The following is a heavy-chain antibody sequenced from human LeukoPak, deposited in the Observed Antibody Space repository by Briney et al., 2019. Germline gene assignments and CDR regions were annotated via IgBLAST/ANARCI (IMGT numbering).Heavy chain of an antibody. V-gene: IGHV4-39*01. J-gene: IGHJ4*02. CDR1: GGSISSSSYY. Sequence: SETLSLTCTVSGGSISSSSYYWGWIRQPPGKGLEWIGSIYYSGSTYYNPSLKSRVTISVDTSKNQFSLKLSSVTAADTAVYYCARLCSGGSCYSWVGNCWGQGTLVTVSS. CDR2: IYYSGST. D-gene: IGHD2-15*01. CDR3: ARLCSGGSCYSWVGNC.